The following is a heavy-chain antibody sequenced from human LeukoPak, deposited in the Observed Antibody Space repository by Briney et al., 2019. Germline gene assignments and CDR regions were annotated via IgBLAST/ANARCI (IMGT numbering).Heavy chain of an antibody. CDR3: ARETYDILTGTPSNFDY. V-gene: IGHV4-59*01. Sequence: SQTLSLTCTVSGGSLSPYYWSWIRQSPGKGLEWIGYISYSGSTNSHPSLKSRVTISVDMSKPQFYLELSSVTAADTAVYYCARETYDILTGTPSNFDYWGQGTLVTVSS. CDR1: GGSLSPYY. CDR2: ISYSGST. D-gene: IGHD3-9*01. J-gene: IGHJ4*02.